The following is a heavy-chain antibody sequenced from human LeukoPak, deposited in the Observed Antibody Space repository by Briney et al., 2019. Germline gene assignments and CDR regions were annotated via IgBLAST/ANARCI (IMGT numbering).Heavy chain of an antibody. Sequence: SETLSLTCAVYGGSFSGYYWGWIRQPPGKGLEWIGEINHSGSTNYNPSLKGRVTISVDTSKNQFSLKLSSVTAADTAVYYCARGRGRENYDILTGYSYSFPFDYWGQGTLVTVSS. CDR3: ARGRGRENYDILTGYSYSFPFDY. J-gene: IGHJ4*02. CDR2: INHSGST. D-gene: IGHD3-9*01. CDR1: GGSFSGYY. V-gene: IGHV4-34*01.